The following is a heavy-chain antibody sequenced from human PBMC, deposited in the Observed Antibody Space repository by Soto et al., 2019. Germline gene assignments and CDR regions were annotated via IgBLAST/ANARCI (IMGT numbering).Heavy chain of an antibody. CDR3: EWMKLARLDL. D-gene: IGHD5-12*01. J-gene: IGHJ4*02. Sequence: QVQLLQSGAEVKRPGSSVRVSCKASGVSFNSYGFAWVRQAPGQGLEWLGKITPNIPLTNYAQCLQGRVTSTAVTSTSTAYLDLTSLTSEDTAVYYCEWMKLARLDLWGQGTLVTVSS. CDR2: ITPNIPLT. CDR1: GVSFNSYG. V-gene: IGHV1-69*09.